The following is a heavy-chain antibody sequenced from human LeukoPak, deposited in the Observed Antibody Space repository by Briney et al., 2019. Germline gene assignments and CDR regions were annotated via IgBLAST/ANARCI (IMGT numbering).Heavy chain of an antibody. CDR3: ARGIVVVPAAIDLPYYFDY. CDR2: ISSSSSHI. D-gene: IGHD2-2*01. CDR1: GFTFSSYS. J-gene: IGHJ4*02. Sequence: GGSLRLSCAASGFTFSSYSMNWVRQAPGKGLEWVSSISSSSSHIYYADSVKGRFTISRDNAKNSLYLQMNSLRAEDTAVYYCARGIVVVPAAIDLPYYFDYWGQGTLVTISS. V-gene: IGHV3-21*01.